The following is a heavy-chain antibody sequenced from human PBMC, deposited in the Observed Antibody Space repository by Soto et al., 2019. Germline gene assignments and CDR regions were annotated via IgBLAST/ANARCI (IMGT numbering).Heavy chain of an antibody. Sequence: SVKVSCKASGFTFTSSAVQWVRQARGQRLEWIGWIVVGSGNTNYAQKFQERVTITRDMSTSTAYMELSSLRSEDTAVYYCAALAYYYDSSGLSGMDVWGQGTTVTVSS. J-gene: IGHJ6*02. CDR3: AALAYYYDSSGLSGMDV. CDR1: GFTFTSSA. V-gene: IGHV1-58*01. CDR2: IVVGSGNT. D-gene: IGHD3-22*01.